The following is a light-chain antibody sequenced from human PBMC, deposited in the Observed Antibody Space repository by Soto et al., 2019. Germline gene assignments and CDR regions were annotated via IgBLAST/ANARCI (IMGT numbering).Light chain of an antibody. CDR2: GAS. CDR1: QSVSSY. V-gene: IGKV3-15*01. CDR3: QEYIKWPRLT. J-gene: IGKJ4*01. Sequence: EIVLTQSPATLSLSPGERATLSCRASQSVSSYLAWYQQKPGQAPRLLIYGASTRATGIPARFSGSGSGTEFTLTISSLQSEDFAVYYCQEYIKWPRLTFGGGTKVDI.